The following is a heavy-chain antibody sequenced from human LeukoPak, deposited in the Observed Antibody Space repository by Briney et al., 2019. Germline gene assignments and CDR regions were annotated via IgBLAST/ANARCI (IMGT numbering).Heavy chain of an antibody. CDR2: IYPGDSDT. D-gene: IGHD3-22*01. CDR3: ARVPYYYDSSGNYYFDY. Sequence: GESLKISCKGSGYSFTSYWIGWVRQMPGKGLGWMGIIYPGDSDTRYSPSFQGQVTISADKSISTAYLQWSSLKASDTAMYYCARVPYYYDSSGNYYFDYWGQGTLVTVSS. V-gene: IGHV5-51*01. J-gene: IGHJ4*02. CDR1: GYSFTSYW.